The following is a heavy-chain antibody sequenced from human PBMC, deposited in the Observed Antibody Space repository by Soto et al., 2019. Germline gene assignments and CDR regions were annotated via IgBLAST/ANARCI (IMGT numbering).Heavy chain of an antibody. Sequence: SETLSLTCTVSGCSISSSSYYWGWIRQPPGKGLEWIGSIYYSGSTYYSPSLKSRVTISVDTSKNQFSLKLSPVTAADTAVYYCARLSSYNSEAFDIWGQGTMVTVSS. CDR3: ARLSSYNSEAFDI. V-gene: IGHV4-39*01. D-gene: IGHD3-10*01. CDR2: IYYSGST. CDR1: GCSISSSSYY. J-gene: IGHJ3*02.